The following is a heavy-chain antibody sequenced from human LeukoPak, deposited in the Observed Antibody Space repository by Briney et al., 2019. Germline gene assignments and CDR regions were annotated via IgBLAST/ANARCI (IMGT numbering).Heavy chain of an antibody. Sequence: SETLSLTCVVYGGSFSGYYWSWIRQPPGKGLEWSGAINHSGSTNYNPSLKSRVNISVDTSKNQFSLELSSVTAADTAVYYCARKFNVLRFLEWATAWFDPWGQGTLVTVSS. D-gene: IGHD3-3*01. CDR1: GGSFSGYY. CDR2: INHSGST. V-gene: IGHV4-34*01. CDR3: ARKFNVLRFLEWATAWFDP. J-gene: IGHJ5*02.